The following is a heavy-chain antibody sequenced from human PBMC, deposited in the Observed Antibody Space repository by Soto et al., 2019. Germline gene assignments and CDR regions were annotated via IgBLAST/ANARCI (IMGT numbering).Heavy chain of an antibody. V-gene: IGHV1-3*01. Sequence: QVHLVQSGAEMKKPGASLNVSCKASGFIFSRSTIHWVRQAPGQRLEWMGWIHAGQGNTKYSGQFQGRLTIDSDTAASTAYLLLNSLTSEDTAVYYCARDFCLGGPVFWFNPWGPGTLVTVSS. CDR2: IHAGQGNT. J-gene: IGHJ5*02. D-gene: IGHD3-9*01. CDR3: ARDFCLGGPVFWFNP. CDR1: GFIFSRST.